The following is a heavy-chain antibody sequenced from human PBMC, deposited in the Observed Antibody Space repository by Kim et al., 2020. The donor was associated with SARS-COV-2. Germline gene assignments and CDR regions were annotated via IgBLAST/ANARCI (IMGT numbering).Heavy chain of an antibody. Sequence: NPHPAPQSRVTMSVDTSKNQFSLKLSSVTAADTAVYYCASSGYDYYFDYWGQGTLVTVSS. D-gene: IGHD5-12*01. V-gene: IGHV4-4*07. CDR3: ASSGYDYYFDY. J-gene: IGHJ4*02.